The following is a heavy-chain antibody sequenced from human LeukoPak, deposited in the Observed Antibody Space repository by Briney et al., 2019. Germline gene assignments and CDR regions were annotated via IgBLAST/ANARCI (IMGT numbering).Heavy chain of an antibody. CDR2: ISRSGDDT. Sequence: GGSLRLSCAASGFTFSNYAMTWVRQVSGKGLEWVSSISRSGDDTYSADSVKGRFTISRDNSKNTLYLQMDSLRAEDTALYYCAKETIMGDWGQGTLVTVSS. V-gene: IGHV3-23*01. D-gene: IGHD3-16*01. CDR1: GFTFSNYA. CDR3: AKETIMGD. J-gene: IGHJ4*02.